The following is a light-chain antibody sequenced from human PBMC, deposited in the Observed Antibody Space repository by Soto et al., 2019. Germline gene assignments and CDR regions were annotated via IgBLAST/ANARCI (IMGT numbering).Light chain of an antibody. CDR1: QSISSW. J-gene: IGKJ5*01. V-gene: IGKV1-5*01. Sequence: IQMTQSPSTLSASVGDRVTITCRASQSISSWLAWYQQKPGKAPNLLIYDASRLQSGVPSRFSGSGGGTDFTLSISSVQPEDFATYFCQQSYMDPITFGQGTRLEIK. CDR3: QQSYMDPIT. CDR2: DAS.